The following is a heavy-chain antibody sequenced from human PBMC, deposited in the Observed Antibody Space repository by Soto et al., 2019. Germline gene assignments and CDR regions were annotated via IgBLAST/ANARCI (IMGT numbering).Heavy chain of an antibody. CDR3: ASVQQLVRNY. J-gene: IGHJ4*02. V-gene: IGHV4-30-2*01. CDR1: GGSISSGGYS. D-gene: IGHD6-13*01. CDR2: IYHRGRT. Sequence: QLQLQESGSGLVKPSQTLSLTCAVSGGSISSGGYSWSWIRQPPGKGLEWRGYIYHRGRTYNNPSLKSRVDIPVDRSKKQFSLVLSSVTAADTAVYYFASVQQLVRNYWGQGTLVTVSS.